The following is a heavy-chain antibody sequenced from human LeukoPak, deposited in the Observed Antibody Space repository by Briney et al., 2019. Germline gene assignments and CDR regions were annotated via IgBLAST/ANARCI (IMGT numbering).Heavy chain of an antibody. CDR1: GGSFSGYY. CDR3: ARRTSGYYYYGMDV. J-gene: IGHJ6*02. D-gene: IGHD2-2*01. CDR2: INHSGST. V-gene: IGHV4-34*01. Sequence: PSETLSLTCAVYGGSFSGYYWSWIRQPPGKGLEWIGEINHSGSTNYNPSLKSRVTISVDTSKNQFSLKLSSVTAADTAVYYCARRTSGYYYYGMDVWGQGTTVTVSS.